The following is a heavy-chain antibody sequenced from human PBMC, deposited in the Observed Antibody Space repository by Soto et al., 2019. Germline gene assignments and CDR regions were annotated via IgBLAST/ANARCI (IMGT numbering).Heavy chain of an antibody. V-gene: IGHV4-39*01. J-gene: IGHJ6*02. Sequence: SETLSLTCTVSGGSISSSSYYWGWIRQPPGKGLEWIGSIYYSGSTYYNPSLKSRVTISVDTSKNQFSLKLSSVTAADTAVYYCARVKKVYSSGWYHYYYGMDVWGQGTTVTVS. CDR2: IYYSGST. CDR1: GGSISSSSYY. CDR3: ARVKKVYSSGWYHYYYGMDV. D-gene: IGHD6-19*01.